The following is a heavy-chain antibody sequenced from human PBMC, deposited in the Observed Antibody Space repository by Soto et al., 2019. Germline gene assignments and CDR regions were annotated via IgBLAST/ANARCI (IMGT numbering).Heavy chain of an antibody. CDR1: GFTFRSYV. CDR2: TTYDGSNN. CDR3: ARWGTTGGLDV. V-gene: IGHV3-33*05. J-gene: IGHJ4*02. Sequence: QVQLVESGGGVVQPGTSLRLSCVGSGFTFRSYVIHWVRQAPGKGLEWVALTTYDGSNNFYGDSVKGRFTISRHNSRKTVERLMDSLRFEDTALYYCARWGTTGGLDVWGQGTLVSVSS. D-gene: IGHD3-16*01.